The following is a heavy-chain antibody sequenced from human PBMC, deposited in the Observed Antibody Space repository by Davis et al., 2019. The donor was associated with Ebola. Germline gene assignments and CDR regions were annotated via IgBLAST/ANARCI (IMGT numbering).Heavy chain of an antibody. V-gene: IGHV4-59*01. CDR1: GVSTGSFY. D-gene: IGHD3-3*01. Sequence: SETLSLTCTISGVSTGSFYWTWIRQSPGKGLECIGFTSYSASNANPSLKRRVDISMDTSKNQVSLKLASLTAADTAMYYCARLEEWRGPKSAFDVWGQGTFVIVSS. CDR3: ARLEEWRGPKSAFDV. CDR2: TSYSAS. J-gene: IGHJ3*01.